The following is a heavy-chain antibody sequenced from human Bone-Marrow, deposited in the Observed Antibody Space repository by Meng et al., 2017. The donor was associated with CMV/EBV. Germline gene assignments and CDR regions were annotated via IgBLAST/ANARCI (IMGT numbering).Heavy chain of an antibody. CDR3: YGEGVGSTSDAFYI. J-gene: IGHJ3*02. CDR2: IYYSGST. Sequence: SETLSLTCTVSGGSISSYYWSWIRQPPGKGLEWIGYIYYSGSTNYNPSLKSRVTISVDTSKNQFSLKLSSVTAADTAVYYCYGEGVGSTSDAFYIWGQGTMVTVSS. CDR1: GGSISSYY. V-gene: IGHV4-59*01. D-gene: IGHD4-17*01.